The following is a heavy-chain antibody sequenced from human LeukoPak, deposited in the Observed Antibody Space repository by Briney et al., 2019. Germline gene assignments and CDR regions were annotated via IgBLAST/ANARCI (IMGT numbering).Heavy chain of an antibody. D-gene: IGHD4-17*01. CDR2: IYSGGST. CDR1: GFTVSSNY. Sequence: GGSLRLSCAASGFTVSSNYMSWVRQAPGKGLEWVSVIYSGGSTYYADSVKGRFTISRDNSKNTLYLQMNSLRAEDTAVYYCARDGSLDYAMNFDYWGQGTLVTVSS. V-gene: IGHV3-66*01. J-gene: IGHJ4*02. CDR3: ARDGSLDYAMNFDY.